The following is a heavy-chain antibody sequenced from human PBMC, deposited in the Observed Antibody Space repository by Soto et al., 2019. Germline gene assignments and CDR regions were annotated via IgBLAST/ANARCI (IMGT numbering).Heavy chain of an antibody. Sequence: QVQLQESGPGLVKPSQTLSLTCTVSGGSISSGGYYWSWIRQHPGKGLEWIGYIYYSGSTYYNPSLKSRVTISVDTSKNQFSLKLSCVTAADTAVYYCARVGYDFWSGDAFDIWGQGTMVTVSS. D-gene: IGHD3-3*01. CDR2: IYYSGST. CDR1: GGSISSGGYY. V-gene: IGHV4-31*03. CDR3: ARVGYDFWSGDAFDI. J-gene: IGHJ3*02.